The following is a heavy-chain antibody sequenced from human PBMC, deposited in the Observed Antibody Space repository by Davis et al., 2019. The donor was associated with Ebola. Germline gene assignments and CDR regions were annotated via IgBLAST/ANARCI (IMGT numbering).Heavy chain of an antibody. CDR1: GYTFTSYD. CDR2: MNPNGGNT. D-gene: IGHD3-22*01. J-gene: IGHJ4*02. V-gene: IGHV1-8*01. Sequence: ASVKVSCKASGYTFTSYDINWVRQATGQGLEWMGWMNPNGGNTGYAQKFQGRVTMTRNTSISTAYMELSSLRSEDTAVYYCARDGRSSGYYYGFDYWGQGTLVTVSS. CDR3: ARDGRSSGYYYGFDY.